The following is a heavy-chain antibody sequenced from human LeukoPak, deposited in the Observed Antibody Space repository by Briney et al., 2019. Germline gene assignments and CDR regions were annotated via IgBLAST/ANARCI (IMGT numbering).Heavy chain of an antibody. CDR3: SRATTRMNVFDI. V-gene: IGHV6-1*01. CDR1: GDSVSSNSAA. J-gene: IGHJ3*02. CDR2: TYYRSKAYN. Sequence: SQTLSLTCAISGDSVSSNSAACNWLRQSPSRGLEWLGRTYYRSKAYNDYAGAVKSRITINPDTSKNQFSLQLPPLTPEGTAGYYCSRATTRMNVFDIWRQGTIVSVRS. D-gene: IGHD5-12*01.